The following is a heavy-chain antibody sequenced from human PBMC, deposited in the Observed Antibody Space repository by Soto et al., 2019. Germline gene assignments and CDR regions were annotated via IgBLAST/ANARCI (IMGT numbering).Heavy chain of an antibody. CDR1: GFTFSSYG. J-gene: IGHJ6*02. V-gene: IGHV3-33*01. CDR2: IWYDGSNK. CDR3: AREGFIAAAGHYYGMDV. Sequence: GGSLRLSCAASGFTFSSYGMHWVRQAPGKGLEWVAVIWYDGSNKYYADSVKGRFTISRDNSKNTLYLQMNSLRAEDTAVYYCAREGFIAAAGHYYGMDVWGQGTTVTVSS. D-gene: IGHD6-13*01.